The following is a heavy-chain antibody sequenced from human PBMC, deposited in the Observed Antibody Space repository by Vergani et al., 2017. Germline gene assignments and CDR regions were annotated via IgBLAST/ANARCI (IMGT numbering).Heavy chain of an antibody. J-gene: IGHJ4*02. D-gene: IGHD6-19*01. V-gene: IGHV4-39*01. CDR2: IYYSGST. Sequence: QLQLQESGPGLVKPSETLSLTCTVPGGPISSSSYYWGWIRQPPGKGLEWIGSIYYSGSTYYNPSLKSRVTISVDTSKNQFSLKLSSVTAADTAVYYCARQGQWLDPDREYYFDYGGQGTLVTVSS. CDR3: ARQGQWLDPDREYYFDY. CDR1: GGPISSSSYY.